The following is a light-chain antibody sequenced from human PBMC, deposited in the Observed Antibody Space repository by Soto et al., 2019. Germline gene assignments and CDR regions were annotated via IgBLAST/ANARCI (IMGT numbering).Light chain of an antibody. Sequence: EIVMTQSPGTLSVSPGERVTLSCRASQSVNDNLAWYQQKPGQAPRLLIYDASTRATGIPARFSGSGSGTEFTLTISSLQSEDFAVYYCQQYNNWPLTFGGGTKVDIK. CDR2: DAS. CDR3: QQYNNWPLT. J-gene: IGKJ4*01. CDR1: QSVNDN. V-gene: IGKV3-15*01.